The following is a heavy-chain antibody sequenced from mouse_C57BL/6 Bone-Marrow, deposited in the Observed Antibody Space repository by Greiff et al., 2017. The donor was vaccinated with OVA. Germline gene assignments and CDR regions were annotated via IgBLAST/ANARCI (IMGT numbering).Heavy chain of an antibody. CDR2: IYPRSGNT. J-gene: IGHJ3*01. V-gene: IGHV1-81*01. CDR3: ASWRAWDGAC. CDR1: GYTFTSYG. Sequence: VQRVESGAELARPGASVKLSCKASGYTFTSYGISWVKQRTGQGLEWIGEIYPRSGNTYYNEKFKGKATLTADKSSSTAYMELRSLTSEDSAVYFCASWRAWDGACWGQGTRVSVSA. D-gene: IGHD4-1*01.